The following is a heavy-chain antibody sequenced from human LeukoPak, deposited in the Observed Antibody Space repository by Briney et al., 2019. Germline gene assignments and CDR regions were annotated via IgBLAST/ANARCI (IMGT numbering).Heavy chain of an antibody. CDR3: ARVFADPNWLDP. D-gene: IGHD3-3*01. CDR1: GYTFTSYD. V-gene: IGHV1-8*01. CDR2: MNPNSGNT. Sequence: ASVKVSCKASGYTFTSYDINWVRQATGQGLEWMGWMNPNSGNTGYAQKFQGRVTMTRNTSISTAYMELSSLRSEDTAVYYCARVFADPNWLDPWGQGTLVTVSS. J-gene: IGHJ5*02.